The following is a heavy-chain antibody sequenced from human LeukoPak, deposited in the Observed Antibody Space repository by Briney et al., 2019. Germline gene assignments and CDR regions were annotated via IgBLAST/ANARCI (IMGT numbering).Heavy chain of an antibody. CDR2: IKQDGSEK. D-gene: IGHD4-23*01. J-gene: IGHJ6*03. CDR1: GFSFSAYW. Sequence: GGSLRLSCAASGFSFSAYWMTWVRQAPGKGLEWVANIKQDGSEKYYVDSVKGRFTISRDNAKNSLYLQMNSLRAEDTAVYYCARETTVVTRRYYYYYMDVWGKGTTVTVSS. V-gene: IGHV3-7*01. CDR3: ARETTVVTRRYYYYYMDV.